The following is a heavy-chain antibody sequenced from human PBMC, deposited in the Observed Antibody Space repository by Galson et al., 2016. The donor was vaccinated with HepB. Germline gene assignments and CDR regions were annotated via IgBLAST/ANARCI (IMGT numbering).Heavy chain of an antibody. CDR3: VRLTLSLGYLFDY. Sequence: SLRLPYAASEFSFSSHWMSRARQAPGKGLEWAATTNQDGSESYYVDSLKGRFTISRDNAQNSLYLQLSSLGGEDTAVYYCVRLTLSLGYLFDYWGQGTVVTVSS. J-gene: IGHJ4*02. D-gene: IGHD3-22*01. CDR2: TNQDGSES. V-gene: IGHV3-7*03. CDR1: EFSFSSHW.